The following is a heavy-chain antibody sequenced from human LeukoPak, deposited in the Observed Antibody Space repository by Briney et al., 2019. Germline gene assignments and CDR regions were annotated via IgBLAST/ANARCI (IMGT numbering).Heavy chain of an antibody. V-gene: IGHV1-18*01. CDR2: ISAYNGNT. D-gene: IGHD3-3*01. J-gene: IGHJ4*02. Sequence: ASVKVSCKASGYTFTSYGISWVRQAPGQGLEWMGWISAYNGNTNCAQKLQGRVTMTTDTSTSTAYMELRSLRSDDTAVYYCARASGDFWSGYSPDYWGQGTLVTVSS. CDR1: GYTFTSYG. CDR3: ARASGDFWSGYSPDY.